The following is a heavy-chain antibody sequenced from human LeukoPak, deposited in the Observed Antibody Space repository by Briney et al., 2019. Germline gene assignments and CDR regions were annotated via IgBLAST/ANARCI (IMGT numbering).Heavy chain of an antibody. CDR3: ARVPTVVAATYYFDY. D-gene: IGHD2-15*01. CDR1: GFTFSSYG. J-gene: IGHJ4*02. Sequence: GGSLRLSCAASGFTFSSYGMSWVRQAPGKGLEWVANIKQDGSEKYYVDSVKGRFTISRDSAKNSLYLQMNSLRAEDTAVYYCARVPTVVAATYYFDYWGQGTLVTVSS. CDR2: IKQDGSEK. V-gene: IGHV3-7*01.